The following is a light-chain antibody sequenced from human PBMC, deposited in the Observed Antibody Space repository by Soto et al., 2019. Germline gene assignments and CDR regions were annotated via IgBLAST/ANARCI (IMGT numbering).Light chain of an antibody. J-gene: IGKJ3*01. CDR2: GAS. CDR1: QSVSSSY. V-gene: IGKV3-20*01. CDR3: QQYGSSPFP. Sequence: EIVLTQSPGTLSLSPGERATLSCRASQSVSSSYLAWYQQKPGQAPRLLIYGASSRATGIPDRFSGSGSGTDFTLTISRLEPVDFAVYYCQQYGSSPFPFGPGTKVDIK.